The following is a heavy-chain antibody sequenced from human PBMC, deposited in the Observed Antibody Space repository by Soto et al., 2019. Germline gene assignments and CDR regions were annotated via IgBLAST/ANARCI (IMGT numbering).Heavy chain of an antibody. CDR1: GFTLSSYA. CDR3: ARDKSFDY. V-gene: IGHV3-30-3*01. CDR2: ISYDGSNK. Sequence: GGCIRLSCAASGFTLSSYAMNRVRQAPGKGLEWVAVISYDGSNKYYADSVQGRFTISRDNSKNTLYLQMNSLRAEATDVYYCARDKSFDYWGQGTSVTVSS. J-gene: IGHJ4*02.